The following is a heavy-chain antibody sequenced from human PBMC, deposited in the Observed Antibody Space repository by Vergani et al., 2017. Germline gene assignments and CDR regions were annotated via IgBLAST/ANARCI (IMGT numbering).Heavy chain of an antibody. D-gene: IGHD2-15*01. CDR1: GGTFSSYT. V-gene: IGHV1-69*02. J-gene: IGHJ1*01. CDR2: IIPILGIA. CDR3: AGDFRGYCSGGSCYHEYFQH. Sequence: QVQLVQSGAEVKKPGSSVKVSCKASGGTFSSYTISWVRQAPGQGLEWMGRIIPILGIANYAQKFQGRVTITADKSTSTAYMELSSLRSEDTAVYYCAGDFRGYCSGGSCYHEYFQHWGQGTLVTVSS.